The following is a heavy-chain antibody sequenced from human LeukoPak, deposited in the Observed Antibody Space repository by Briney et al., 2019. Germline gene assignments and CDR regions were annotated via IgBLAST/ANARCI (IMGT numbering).Heavy chain of an antibody. J-gene: IGHJ3*02. Sequence: SETLSLTCAVYGGSFSSYYWSWIRQPPGKGLEWIGYIYYSGSTNYNPSLKSRVTISVDTSKNQFSLKLSSVTAADTAVYYCARDSITMVRGVITTLDAFDIWGQGTMVTVSS. CDR2: IYYSGST. V-gene: IGHV4-59*01. CDR3: ARDSITMVRGVITTLDAFDI. CDR1: GGSFSSYY. D-gene: IGHD3-10*01.